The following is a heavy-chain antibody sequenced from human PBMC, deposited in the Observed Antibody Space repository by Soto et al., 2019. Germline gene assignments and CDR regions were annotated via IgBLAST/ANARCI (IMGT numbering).Heavy chain of an antibody. CDR2: FDPEDAET. J-gene: IGHJ6*02. D-gene: IGHD6-6*01. CDR3: AKTLGSSMQNDYYGMDV. Sequence: ASVKVSCKVSGYTLTEFSMHWVRQAPGKGLEWMGGFDPEDAETIYAQKFLGRVTMTEDTSTDTAYMELSSLRSEDTAVYYCAKTLGSSMQNDYYGMDVWGQGTTVTVSS. CDR1: GYTLTEFS. V-gene: IGHV1-24*01.